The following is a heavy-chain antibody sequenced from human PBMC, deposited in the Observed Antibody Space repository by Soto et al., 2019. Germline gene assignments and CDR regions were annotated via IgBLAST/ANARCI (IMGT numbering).Heavy chain of an antibody. V-gene: IGHV3-33*01. CDR2: IWFDGSSK. J-gene: IGHJ6*02. CDR1: GFSFKNFA. Sequence: GGPLRLSCAASGFSFKNFAMNWVRQATRKGLEWVSIIWFDGSSKYDADSVKGRFAISRDNSKYTVYLQIDSLSAEDTAVYYFARGVYYDNSGHLYGMAVWGQGATVTVSS. D-gene: IGHD3-22*01. CDR3: ARGVYYDNSGHLYGMAV.